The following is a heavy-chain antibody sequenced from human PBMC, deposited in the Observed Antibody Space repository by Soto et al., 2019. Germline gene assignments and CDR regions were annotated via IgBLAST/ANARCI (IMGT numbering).Heavy chain of an antibody. D-gene: IGHD5-18*01. CDR1: GDSIGSSTNY. CDR2: IYHSGNT. V-gene: IGHV4-39*01. J-gene: IGHJ4*02. CDR3: ARHEWLQLWLATEY. Sequence: SETLSLTCSVSGDSIGSSTNYWGWIRQPPGKGLEWIGTIYHSGNTYYNPTLKSRVAISVDMSKNQFSLRLNSVTAADTAVYYCARHEWLQLWLATEYWGQGALVTVSS.